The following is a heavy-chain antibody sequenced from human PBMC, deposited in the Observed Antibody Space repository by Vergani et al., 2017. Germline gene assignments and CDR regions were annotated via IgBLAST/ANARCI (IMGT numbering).Heavy chain of an antibody. J-gene: IGHJ6*02. V-gene: IGHV4-31*03. Sequence: QVQLQESGPGLVKPSQTPSLTCTVSGGSISSGGYYWTWIRQPPGKGLEWIGEINHSGSTNYNPSLKSRVTISVDTSKNQFSLKLSSVTAADTAVYYCARGGAAAYDYYYGLDVWGQGTTVTVSS. CDR1: GGSISSGGYY. CDR2: INHSGST. CDR3: ARGGAAAYDYYYGLDV. D-gene: IGHD6-13*01.